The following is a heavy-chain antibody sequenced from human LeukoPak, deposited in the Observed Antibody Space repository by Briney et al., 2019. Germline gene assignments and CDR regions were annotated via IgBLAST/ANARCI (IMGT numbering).Heavy chain of an antibody. V-gene: IGHV3-15*01. J-gene: IGHJ4*02. D-gene: IGHD3-22*01. CDR1: GFTFSNGW. CDR3: TTEYYYDSSGLFDY. Sequence: GGSLRLSCAVSGFTFSNGWMSWVRQAPGKGLEWVGRIKSRTDGGTTAYAAPVNGRFTISRDDSKNTLYLQMNSLKTEDTAVYYCTTEYYYDSSGLFDYWGQGTLVTVSS. CDR2: IKSRTDGGTT.